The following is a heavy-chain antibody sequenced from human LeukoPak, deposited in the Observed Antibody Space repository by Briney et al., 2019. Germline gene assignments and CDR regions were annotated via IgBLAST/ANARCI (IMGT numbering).Heavy chain of an antibody. Sequence: GGSLKLSCAASGFTFSSYDMIWVRQAPGKGLEWVSTITGSSTNTYYAEPAKGRFTISRDDAKNSLYLQMNSLRAEDTAVYYCGRNFSYWGQGTLVTVAS. V-gene: IGHV3-21*01. D-gene: IGHD3-3*01. CDR3: GRNFSY. CDR1: GFTFSSYD. CDR2: ITGSSTNT. J-gene: IGHJ4*02.